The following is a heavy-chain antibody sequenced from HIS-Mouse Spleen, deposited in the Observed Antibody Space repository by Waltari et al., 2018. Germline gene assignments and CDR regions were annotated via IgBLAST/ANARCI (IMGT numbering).Heavy chain of an antibody. V-gene: IGHV4-38-2*02. CDR3: ASMPARFWGAIPTSLYYFDY. CDR2: IYHSGST. CDR1: GYSISSGYY. J-gene: IGHJ4*02. D-gene: IGHD7-27*01. Sequence: QVQLQESGPGLVKPSETLSLTCTVSGYSISSGYYWGWIRSPPGKGLEWIGSIYHSGSTYYNPSLKSRVTISVDTSKNQFSLKLSSVTAADTAVYYCASMPARFWGAIPTSLYYFDYWGQGTLVTVSS.